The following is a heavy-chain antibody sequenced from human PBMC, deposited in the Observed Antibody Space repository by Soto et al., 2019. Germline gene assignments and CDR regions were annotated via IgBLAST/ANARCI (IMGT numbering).Heavy chain of an antibody. CDR1: GYSFSDYW. J-gene: IGHJ4*02. V-gene: IGHV5-51*01. CDR2: IHPGDSDS. D-gene: IGHD1-26*01. CDR3: GRRSSTTFSGSSYDF. Sequence: LGESLKISCKGSGYSFSDYWIDWVRQIPGKGLEWMGIIHPGDSDSRYSPSFQGQVTISADNSISTAYLQWSSLKASDTAIYYCGRRSSTTFSGSSYDFWGQGTLVTVSS.